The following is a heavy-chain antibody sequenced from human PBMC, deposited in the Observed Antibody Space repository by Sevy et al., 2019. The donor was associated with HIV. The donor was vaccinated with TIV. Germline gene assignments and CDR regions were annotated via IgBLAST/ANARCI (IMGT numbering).Heavy chain of an antibody. CDR2: IYYSGST. CDR3: ARGLFDY. Sequence: HSETLSLTCTVSGDSVSGGNYYWSWIRQPPGKGLEWIGYIYYSGSTNYNPSLKSRVTISIDTSKNQFSLRLTSVTAADTAVYYCARGLFDYWGQGTLVTVSS. CDR1: GDSVSGGNYY. V-gene: IGHV4-61*01. J-gene: IGHJ4*02.